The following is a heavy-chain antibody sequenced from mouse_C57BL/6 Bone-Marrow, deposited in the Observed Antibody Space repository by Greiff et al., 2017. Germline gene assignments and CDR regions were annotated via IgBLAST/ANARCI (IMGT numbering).Heavy chain of an antibody. D-gene: IGHD1-1*01. J-gene: IGHJ4*01. CDR3: ARPYYYGSSQSFYAMDY. CDR2: IYPRSGNT. V-gene: IGHV1-81*01. Sequence: QVHVKQSGAELARPGASVKLSCKASGYTFTSYGISWVKQRTGQGLEWIGEIYPRSGNTYYNEKFKGKATLTADNSSSTAYMELRSLTSEDSAVYFCARPYYYGSSQSFYAMDYWGQGTSVTVSS. CDR1: GYTFTSYG.